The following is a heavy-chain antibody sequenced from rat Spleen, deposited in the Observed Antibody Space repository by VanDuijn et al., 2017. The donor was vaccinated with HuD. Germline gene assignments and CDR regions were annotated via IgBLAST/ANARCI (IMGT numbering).Heavy chain of an antibody. D-gene: IGHD1-11*01. CDR3: ARGGRWYFDF. CDR1: GFTFSDYA. CDR2: ISFDGSST. J-gene: IGHJ1*01. V-gene: IGHV5-29*01. Sequence: EVHLVESGGGLVPPGRSLKLSCAVSGFTFSDYAMAWVRQAPTKGLEWVATISFDGSSTYYGDSVKGRFTISRDNAQRTLYLQMDSLRSEDTATYYCARGGRWYFDFWGPGTMVTVSS.